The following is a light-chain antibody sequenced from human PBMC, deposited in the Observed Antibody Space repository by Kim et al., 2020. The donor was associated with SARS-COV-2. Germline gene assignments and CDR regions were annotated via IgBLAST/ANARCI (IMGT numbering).Light chain of an antibody. CDR3: QEYHSTPPT. V-gene: IGKV4-1*01. J-gene: IGKJ4*01. CDR2: WAS. Sequence: ATINCKSSRCGLYSSNNSNCLAGFPQKPGQRPKALFYWASTRESGVPDRFSGSGSEPDFSLTISRLETDDVAVYYCQEYHSTPPTFGGGTKVDI. CDR1: RCGLYSSNNSNC.